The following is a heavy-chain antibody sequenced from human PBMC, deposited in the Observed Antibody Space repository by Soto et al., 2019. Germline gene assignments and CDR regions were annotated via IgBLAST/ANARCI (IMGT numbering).Heavy chain of an antibody. CDR1: GFDFSSYA. CDR3: ARTLGQWLANYFDY. D-gene: IGHD6-19*01. J-gene: IGHJ4*02. V-gene: IGHV3-30-3*01. CDR2: ISYDGSNK. Sequence: QVHLVESGGGVVQPGRSLRLSCAASGFDFSSYAMHWVRQAPGKGLEWVAVISYDGSNKYYADSLQGRFTISRDISKNTVYLQVTSLRTEDTAVYFCARTLGQWLANYFDYWGQGTLVTVSS.